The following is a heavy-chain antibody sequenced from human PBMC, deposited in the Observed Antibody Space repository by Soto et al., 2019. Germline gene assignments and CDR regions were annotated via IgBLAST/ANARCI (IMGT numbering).Heavy chain of an antibody. CDR1: GYTFTSYY. D-gene: IGHD5-18*01. CDR3: ARVQYSYGYVNYYFDY. V-gene: IGHV1-46*01. CDR2: INPSGGST. Sequence: GASVKVSCKASGYTFTSYYMHWVRQAPGQGLEWMGIINPSGGSTSYAQKFQGRVTMTRDTSTSTVYMELSSLRSEDTAVYYCARVQYSYGYVNYYFDYWGQGTLVTVSS. J-gene: IGHJ4*02.